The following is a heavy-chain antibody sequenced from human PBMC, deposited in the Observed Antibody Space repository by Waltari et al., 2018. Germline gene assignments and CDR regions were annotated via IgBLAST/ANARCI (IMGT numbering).Heavy chain of an antibody. CDR2: IIPSLGKA. Sequence: QVQLVQSGAEVKKPGSSVKVSCKASGGTLRSYAISCVRQAPGQGLEWKGGIIPSLGKANYEQKFQGRVTITADESTSTAYMELSSLRSEDTAVYYCASPINPTVTTFDYWGQGTLVTVSS. V-gene: IGHV1-69*01. D-gene: IGHD4-17*01. CDR3: ASPINPTVTTFDY. CDR1: GGTLRSYA. J-gene: IGHJ4*02.